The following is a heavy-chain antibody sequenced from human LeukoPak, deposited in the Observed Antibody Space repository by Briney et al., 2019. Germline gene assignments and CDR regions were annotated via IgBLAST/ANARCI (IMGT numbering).Heavy chain of an antibody. Sequence: PGGSLRLSCAASGFTFSNAWMSWVRQAPGKGLEWVSTISGSGRSTYNADSVKGRFTISRDNSMNTLYLQINSLRAEDTAVYYCAKDGPTFYFDYWGQGTLVTVSS. V-gene: IGHV3-23*01. CDR1: GFTFSNAW. J-gene: IGHJ4*02. CDR2: ISGSGRST. CDR3: AKDGPTFYFDY.